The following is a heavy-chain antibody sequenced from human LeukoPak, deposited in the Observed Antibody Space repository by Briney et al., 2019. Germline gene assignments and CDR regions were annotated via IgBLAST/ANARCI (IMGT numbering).Heavy chain of an antibody. CDR2: IIPIFGTA. Sequence: SVKVSCKASGGTFSSYAISWVRQAPGQGLEWMGGIIPIFGTANYARKFQGRVTITTDESTSTAYMELSSLRSEDTAVYYCARVPDTSRSWYSSWGEWGQGTLVTVSS. CDR1: GGTFSSYA. V-gene: IGHV1-69*05. J-gene: IGHJ4*02. D-gene: IGHD6-13*01. CDR3: ARVPDTSRSWYSSWGE.